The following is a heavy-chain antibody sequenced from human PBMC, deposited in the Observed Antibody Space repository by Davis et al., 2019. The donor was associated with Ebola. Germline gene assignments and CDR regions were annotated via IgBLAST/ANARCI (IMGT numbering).Heavy chain of an antibody. D-gene: IGHD1-7*01. CDR1: GYSFRNYD. CDR2: MNPNNGNT. J-gene: IGHJ5*02. CDR3: ARDHGVTGTGAFDP. Sequence: ASVKVSCKTSGYSFRNYDINWVRQATGQGLEWMGWMNPNNGNTGYAQKFQGRVTMTSNTAITTAYMELNSLTSEDTAVYYCARDHGVTGTGAFDPWGQGTLVTVST. V-gene: IGHV1-8*01.